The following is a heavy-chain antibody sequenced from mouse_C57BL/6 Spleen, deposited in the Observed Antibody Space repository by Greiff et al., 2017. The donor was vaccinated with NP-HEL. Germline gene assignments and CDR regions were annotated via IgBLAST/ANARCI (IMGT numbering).Heavy chain of an antibody. CDR3: VTVIYDGYPHWYFAV. V-gene: IGHV10-3*01. J-gene: IGHJ1*03. Sequence: EVKVVESGGGLVQPKGSLKLSCAASGFTFNTYAMHWVRQAPGKGLEWVARIRSKSSNYATYYAVSVKARFTISRDESQSMLYLQINTLNTEHTAMYSCVTVIYDGYPHWYFAVWGTGTTVTFSS. CDR1: GFTFNTYA. D-gene: IGHD2-3*01. CDR2: IRSKSSNYAT.